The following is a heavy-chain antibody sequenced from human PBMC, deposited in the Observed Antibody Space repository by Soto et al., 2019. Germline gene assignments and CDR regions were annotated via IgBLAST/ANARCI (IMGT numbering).Heavy chain of an antibody. CDR1: GYTLTESS. V-gene: IGHV1-24*01. CDR2: FDPEDGET. D-gene: IGHD6-19*01. CDR3: ATKTGYSSGWYWGVFDY. J-gene: IGHJ4*02. Sequence: ASVKVSCKVSGYTLTESSMHWVRQAPGKGLEWKGGFDPEDGETIYAQKFQGRVTMTEDTSTDTAYMELSSLRSEDTAVYFCATKTGYSSGWYWGVFDYWGQGTLVTVSS.